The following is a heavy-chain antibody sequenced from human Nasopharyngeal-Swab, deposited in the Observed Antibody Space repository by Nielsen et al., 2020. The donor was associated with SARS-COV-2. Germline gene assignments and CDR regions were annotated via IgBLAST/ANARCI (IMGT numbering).Heavy chain of an antibody. CDR1: GFTFDDYA. Sequence: GGSLRLSCAASGFTFDDYAMHWVRQAPGKGPEWVSSISWNSGSIGYADSVKGRFTISRDNAKNSLYLQMNSLRAEDTALYYCARGWYYFDYWGQGTLVTVSS. V-gene: IGHV3-9*01. J-gene: IGHJ4*02. D-gene: IGHD6-19*01. CDR3: ARGWYYFDY. CDR2: ISWNSGSI.